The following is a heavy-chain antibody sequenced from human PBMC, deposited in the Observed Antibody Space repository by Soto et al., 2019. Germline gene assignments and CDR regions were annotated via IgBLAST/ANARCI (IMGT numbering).Heavy chain of an antibody. V-gene: IGHV4-31*03. J-gene: IGHJ6*02. Sequence: SETLSLTCTVSGGSISSGGYYWSWIRQHPGKGLEWIGYIYYSGSTYYNPSLKSRVTISVDTSKNQFSLKLSSVTAADTAVYYCARDFSHSLVSPRNYYYGMDVWGQGTTVT. CDR1: GGSISSGGYY. CDR2: IYYSGST. CDR3: ARDFSHSLVSPRNYYYGMDV. D-gene: IGHD4-4*01.